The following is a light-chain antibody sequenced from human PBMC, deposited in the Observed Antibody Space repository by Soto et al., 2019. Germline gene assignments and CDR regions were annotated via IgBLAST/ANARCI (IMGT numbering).Light chain of an antibody. CDR2: DAS. Sequence: DIQMTQSPSTLSAFVGDRVTITCRASQSISSWLAWYQQKPGKAPKLLIYDASSLESGVPSRFSGSGSGTEFTLTISSLQPDDFATYYCQQYNSYSWPFGQGTKVEIK. J-gene: IGKJ1*01. V-gene: IGKV1-5*01. CDR3: QQYNSYSWP. CDR1: QSISSW.